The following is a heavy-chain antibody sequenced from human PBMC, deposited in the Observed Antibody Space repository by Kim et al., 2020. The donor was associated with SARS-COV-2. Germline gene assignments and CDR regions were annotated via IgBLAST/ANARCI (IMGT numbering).Heavy chain of an antibody. D-gene: IGHD6-13*01. J-gene: IGHJ6*02. CDR1: GYSFTSYW. CDR3: ARSAYSSSWFYYYYGMDV. V-gene: IGHV5-51*01. CDR2: IYPGDSDT. Sequence: GESLKISCKGSGYSFTSYWIGWVRQMPGKGLEWMGIIYPGDSDTRYSPSFQGQVTISADKSISTAYLQWSSLKASDTAMYYCARSAYSSSWFYYYYGMDVWGQGTTVTVSS.